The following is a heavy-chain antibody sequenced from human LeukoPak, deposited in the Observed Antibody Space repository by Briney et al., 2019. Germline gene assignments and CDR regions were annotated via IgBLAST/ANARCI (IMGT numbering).Heavy chain of an antibody. J-gene: IGHJ6*02. CDR3: ARGYSYGYSQNYYYYYGMDV. CDR1: GYTFTSYG. V-gene: IGHV1-69*04. Sequence: ASVKVSCKASGYTFTSYGISWVRQAPGQGLEWMGRIIPILGIANYAQKFQGRVTITADKSTSTAYMELSSLRSEDTAVYYCARGYSYGYSQNYYYYYGMDVWGQGTTVTVSS. CDR2: IIPILGIA. D-gene: IGHD5-18*01.